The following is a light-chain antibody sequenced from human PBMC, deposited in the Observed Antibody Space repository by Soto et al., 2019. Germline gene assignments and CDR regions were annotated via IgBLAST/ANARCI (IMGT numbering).Light chain of an antibody. Sequence: QSVLTQPPSASGSPGQSVTISCTGTSSDVGGYDYVSWYQHHPGKAPKLMIYEVTKRPSGVPDRFSGSKSGNTASLTVSGLQAEDEADYYCSSYAGSNIGVFGTGTKVTV. CDR1: SSDVGGYDY. CDR3: SSYAGSNIGV. CDR2: EVT. V-gene: IGLV2-8*01. J-gene: IGLJ1*01.